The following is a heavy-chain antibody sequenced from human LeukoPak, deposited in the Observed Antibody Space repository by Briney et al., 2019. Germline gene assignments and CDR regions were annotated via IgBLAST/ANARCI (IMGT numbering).Heavy chain of an antibody. J-gene: IGHJ4*02. CDR2: ISYDGSNK. Sequence: QTGGSLRLSCAASGLTFGGYAMHWVRQAPGKGPEWLAAISYDGSNKYYADSVKGRFTISRDNSKNTLYLQMNSLRDEDTAVYYCASDPLPSRYGGNSGWRYFDSWGQGTLVTVSS. V-gene: IGHV3-30-3*01. D-gene: IGHD4-23*01. CDR1: GLTFGGYA. CDR3: ASDPLPSRYGGNSGWRYFDS.